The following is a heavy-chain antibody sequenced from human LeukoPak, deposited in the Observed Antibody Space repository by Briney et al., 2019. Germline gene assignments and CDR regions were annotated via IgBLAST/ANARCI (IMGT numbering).Heavy chain of an antibody. CDR3: AKRLGSGWPHFDY. J-gene: IGHJ4*02. D-gene: IGHD6-19*01. CDR1: GFTFSSYG. Sequence: PGGTLRLSCAASGFTFSSYGMSWVRQAPGKGLEWVSAISGSGGSTYYADSVKGRFTISRDNSKNTLYLQMNSLRAEDTAVYYCAKRLGSGWPHFDYWDQGTLVTVSS. CDR2: ISGSGGST. V-gene: IGHV3-23*01.